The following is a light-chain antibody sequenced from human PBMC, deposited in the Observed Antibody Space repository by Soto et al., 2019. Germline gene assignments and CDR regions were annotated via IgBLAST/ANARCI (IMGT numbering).Light chain of an antibody. CDR3: CSYAGTYTRV. CDR2: EAT. CDR1: SSDIGSYNL. V-gene: IGLV2-23*01. Sequence: QSVLTQPASVSGSPEQSITISCTGTSSDIGSYNLVSWYQQHPGKAPKVMIYEATKRPSGVSNRFSGSKSGNTASLTISGLQAEDEADYYCCSYAGTYTRVFGTGTKLTVL. J-gene: IGLJ1*01.